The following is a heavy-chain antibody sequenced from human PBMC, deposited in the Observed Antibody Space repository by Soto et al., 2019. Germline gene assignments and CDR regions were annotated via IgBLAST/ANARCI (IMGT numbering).Heavy chain of an antibody. Sequence: SETLSLTCTVSGGSISSGGYYWSWIRQHPGKGLEWIGYIYYSGSTYYNPSLKSRVTISVDTSKNQFSLKLSSVTAADTAVYYCARGLISGSQYSGGWYYFDSWGQGTQVTVSS. CDR1: GGSISSGGYY. CDR3: ARGLISGSQYSGGWYYFDS. V-gene: IGHV4-31*03. J-gene: IGHJ4*02. D-gene: IGHD1-26*01. CDR2: IYYSGST.